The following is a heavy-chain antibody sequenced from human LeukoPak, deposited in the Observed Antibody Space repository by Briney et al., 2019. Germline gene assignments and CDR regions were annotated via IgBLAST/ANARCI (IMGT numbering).Heavy chain of an antibody. CDR2: INPNSGDT. D-gene: IGHD1/OR15-1a*01. CDR3: ARLSGTWEHLDLDY. CDR1: GYTFTGYY. Sequence: VASVKVSCKASGYTFTGYYMYWVRQAPGQGLEWMAWINPNSGDTDYAQRFQGRVTMTRDTSISTAYMELSRLRSDDTAAYYCARLSGTWEHLDLDYWGQGTLVTVSS. V-gene: IGHV1-2*02. J-gene: IGHJ4*02.